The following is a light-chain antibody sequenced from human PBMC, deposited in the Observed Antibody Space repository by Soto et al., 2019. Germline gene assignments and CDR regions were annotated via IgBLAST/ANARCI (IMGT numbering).Light chain of an antibody. CDR3: QQYGSLRT. J-gene: IGKJ1*01. CDR2: GAS. Sequence: EIVLTQSPGTLSLSSGERATLSCRASQSVSSSYLAWYQQKPGQAPRLLIYGASSRATGIPDRFSGSGSGTDFTLTISRLEPEDFAVYYCQQYGSLRTFGQGTKVEIK. V-gene: IGKV3-20*01. CDR1: QSVSSSY.